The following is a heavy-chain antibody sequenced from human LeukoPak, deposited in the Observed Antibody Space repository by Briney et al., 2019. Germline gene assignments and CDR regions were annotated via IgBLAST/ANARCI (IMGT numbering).Heavy chain of an antibody. D-gene: IGHD4-11*01. CDR3: AKSKSPYPMDYIFDF. CDR1: GFTFSNYG. V-gene: IGHV3-30*02. Sequence: PGGSLRLSCAASGFTFSNYGVHWVRQAPGKGLEWVAVIWYDGSNKYYADSVKGRFTISRDNSKNTLYVQMNSLRTDDTAVYYCAKSKSPYPMDYIFDFWGQGTLVTVSS. CDR2: IWYDGSNK. J-gene: IGHJ4*02.